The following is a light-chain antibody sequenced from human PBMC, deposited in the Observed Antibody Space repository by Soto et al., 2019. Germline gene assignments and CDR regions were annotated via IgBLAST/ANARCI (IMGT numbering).Light chain of an antibody. CDR3: QHRSIWPVS. J-gene: IGKJ1*01. V-gene: IGKV3-11*01. CDR2: DAS. Sequence: EIVMTQSPATLSLSPGERATLSCRASQSVGSYLAWYQQKPGQAPRLLIFDASNRATGIPARFSGSESGTDFTLTISSLEPEDFAVYYCQHRSIWPVSFGQGTKVDI. CDR1: QSVGSY.